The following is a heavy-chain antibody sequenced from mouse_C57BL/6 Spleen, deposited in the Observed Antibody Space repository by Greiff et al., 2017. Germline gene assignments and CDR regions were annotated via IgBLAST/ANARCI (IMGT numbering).Heavy chain of an antibody. CDR2: IYPGSGNT. D-gene: IGHD1-1*01. V-gene: IGHV1-76*01. CDR3: ARTSLYGSSYYFDY. CDR1: GYTFTDYY. Sequence: QVQLQQSGAELVRPGASVKLSCKASGYTFTDYYINWVKQRPGQGLEWIARIYPGSGNTYYNEKFKGKATLTAEKSSSTAYMQLSSLTSEDSAVYFCARTSLYGSSYYFDYWGQGTTLTVSS. J-gene: IGHJ2*01.